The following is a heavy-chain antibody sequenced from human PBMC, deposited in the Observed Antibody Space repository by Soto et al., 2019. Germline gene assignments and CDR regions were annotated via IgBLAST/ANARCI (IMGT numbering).Heavy chain of an antibody. CDR1: GFTFDDYA. CDR2: INWNSGSI. J-gene: IGHJ1*01. CDR3: VKDESINWYSGHFRH. Sequence: SLRPSCAASGFTFDDYAMHWVRQVPVKRLEWVSGINWNSGSIGYADSVKGRFAISRDNAKNSLHLQMNSLRAEDTAFYYCVKDESINWYSGHFRHWGQGTLVTGSS. D-gene: IGHD6-13*01. V-gene: IGHV3-9*01.